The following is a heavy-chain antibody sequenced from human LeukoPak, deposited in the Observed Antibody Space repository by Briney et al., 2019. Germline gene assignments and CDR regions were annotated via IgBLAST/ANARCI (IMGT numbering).Heavy chain of an antibody. V-gene: IGHV1-2*02. D-gene: IGHD2-8*02. Sequence: GSVKVSCKASGYTFTSYYIHWVRQAPGQGGDWMGYINPRNGATNYSQKFQGRLTMTRDTSISTAYMEVSSLKSDDTAVYYCARDPRDTGGSYDSWGQGTLLTVSS. J-gene: IGHJ5*01. CDR1: GYTFTSYY. CDR2: INPRNGAT. CDR3: ARDPRDTGGSYDS.